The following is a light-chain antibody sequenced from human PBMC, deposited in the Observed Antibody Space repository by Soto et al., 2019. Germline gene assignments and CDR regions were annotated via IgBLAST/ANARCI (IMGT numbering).Light chain of an antibody. CDR3: GTWASSLRVYV. J-gene: IGLJ1*01. CDR2: DNN. Sequence: QSVVRQPPSVSAAPGQKGTICCSGRGSNIGDNYVSWYVELPGTAPKGLMYDNNERPSWVPDRCSGARSGTSATLGITGLQTGDEADYYCGTWASSLRVYVFGTAPTVNV. V-gene: IGLV1-51*01. CDR1: GSNIGDNY.